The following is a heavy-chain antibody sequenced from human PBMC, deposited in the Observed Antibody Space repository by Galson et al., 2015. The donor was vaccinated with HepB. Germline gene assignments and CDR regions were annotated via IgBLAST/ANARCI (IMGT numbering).Heavy chain of an antibody. J-gene: IGHJ5*02. CDR1: GFTFSSYS. V-gene: IGHV3-48*01. CDR3: ARDRSWFDP. Sequence: SLRLSCAASGFTFSSYSMNWVRQAPGKGLEWVSYIISGSDTIYYADSVKGRFTISRDNAKNSLYLQMNSLRAEDTAVYYCARDRSWFDPWGQGTLVTVSS. CDR2: IISGSDTI.